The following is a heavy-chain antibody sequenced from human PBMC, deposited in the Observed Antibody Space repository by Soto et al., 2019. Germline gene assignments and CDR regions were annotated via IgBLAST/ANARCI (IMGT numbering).Heavy chain of an antibody. D-gene: IGHD3-10*01. CDR3: AKTLGSGSHFYSFHGMDV. CDR2: ISYDGRNK. J-gene: IGHJ6*02. CDR1: GFTFSSYG. V-gene: IGHV3-30*18. Sequence: PGGSLRLSCEASGFTFSSYGMHWVRQAPGKGLEWVSLISYDGRNKFYRDSVKGRFTISRDNPNNSLYLQMNSLRPEDTAVYYCAKTLGSGSHFYSFHGMDVWGQGTTVTVSS.